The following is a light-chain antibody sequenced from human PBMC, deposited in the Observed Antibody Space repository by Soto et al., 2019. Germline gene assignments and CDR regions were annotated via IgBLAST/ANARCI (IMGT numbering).Light chain of an antibody. CDR2: GAS. Sequence: EIVMTQSPATLSLSPRAIATLYFSANQHVGSNLAWYQQRPGQAPRLLIYGASTRATGIPDRFSGSGSGTEFTLTISSLQSEDFAVYYCQHYSNKRPQLTFGGGTKVDIK. V-gene: IGKV3-15*01. CDR1: QHVGSN. J-gene: IGKJ4*01. CDR3: QHYSNKRPQLT.